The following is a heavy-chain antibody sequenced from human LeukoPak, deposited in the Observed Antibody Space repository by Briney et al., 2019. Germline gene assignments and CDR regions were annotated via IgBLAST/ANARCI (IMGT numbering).Heavy chain of an antibody. V-gene: IGHV1-2*02. D-gene: IGHD3-22*01. Sequence: ASVKVSCKASGYTFTGYYMHWVRQAPGQGLEWMGWINPNSGGTNYAQKFQGRVTMTRDTSISTVYMELSRLRSDDTAVFYCARGYYDSSDFEYLRHWGQGTLVTVSS. CDR2: INPNSGGT. CDR3: ARGYYDSSDFEYLRH. CDR1: GYTFTGYY. J-gene: IGHJ1*01.